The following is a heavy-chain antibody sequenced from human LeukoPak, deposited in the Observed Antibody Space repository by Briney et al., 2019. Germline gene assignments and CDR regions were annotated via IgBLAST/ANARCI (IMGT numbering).Heavy chain of an antibody. Sequence: GGSLRLSCAASGFTFSSYAMHWVRQAPGKGLEWVAVISYDGSNKYYADSVKGRFTISRDNSKNTLYLQMNSLRAEDTAVYYCARGGFLEWSTPLYYYYYGVDVWGQGTTVTVSS. D-gene: IGHD3-3*01. V-gene: IGHV3-30*04. J-gene: IGHJ6*02. CDR3: ARGGFLEWSTPLYYYYYGVDV. CDR2: ISYDGSNK. CDR1: GFTFSSYA.